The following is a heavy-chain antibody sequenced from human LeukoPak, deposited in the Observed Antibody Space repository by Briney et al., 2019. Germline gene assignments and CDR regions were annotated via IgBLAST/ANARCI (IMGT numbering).Heavy chain of an antibody. Sequence: GGSLRLSCAASGFTFSDYSMNWVRQAPGKGLEWVSSISSSSSYIYYADSVKGRFTISRDNAKNSLYLQMNSLRAEDTAVYYCASSSRDGYNYRDYWGQGTLVTVSS. CDR1: GFTFSDYS. CDR3: ASSSRDGYNYRDY. J-gene: IGHJ4*02. CDR2: ISSSSSYI. V-gene: IGHV3-21*01. D-gene: IGHD5-24*01.